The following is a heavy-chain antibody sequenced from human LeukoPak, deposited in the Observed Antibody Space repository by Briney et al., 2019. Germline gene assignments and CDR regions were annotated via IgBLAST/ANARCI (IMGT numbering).Heavy chain of an antibody. J-gene: IGHJ4*02. CDR1: GFTFSSYA. V-gene: IGHV3-23*01. CDR3: AKDGAVRVPAALIPHYFDY. D-gene: IGHD2-2*01. Sequence: QAGGSLRLSCAASGFTFSSYAMSWVRQAPGKGLEWVSAISGSGGSTYYADSVKGRFTISRDNSKNTLYLQMNSLRAEDTAVYYCAKDGAVRVPAALIPHYFDYWGQGTLVTVSS. CDR2: ISGSGGST.